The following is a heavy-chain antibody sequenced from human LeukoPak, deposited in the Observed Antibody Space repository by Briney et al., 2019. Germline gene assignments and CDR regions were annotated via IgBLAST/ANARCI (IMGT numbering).Heavy chain of an antibody. V-gene: IGHV3-23*01. CDR1: GFGFTTHD. CDR2: ISGSGTGT. J-gene: IGHJ4*02. D-gene: IGHD1-26*01. CDR3: VKGYHFDW. Sequence: GGSLRLSCVASGFGFTTHDMSWGRQAPGKGPEWVSSISGSGTGTYYTDSVKGRFTISRDTSKNTLYMQTNNLRVEDTAVYYCVKGYHFDWWGQGTLVTVSS.